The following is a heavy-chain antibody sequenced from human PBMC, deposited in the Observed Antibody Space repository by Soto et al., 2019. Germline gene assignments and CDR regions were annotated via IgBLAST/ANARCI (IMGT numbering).Heavy chain of an antibody. CDR1: GYTIPCYG. V-gene: IGHV1-46*01. Sequence: VKVPCKAPGYTIPCYGISWVRQAPRQGLERLLTINPKSGSTTYGQKVQGRGTMTRDTSMNTLYMELTSLISGDTAVDYCARAGISYCSSTTCFLYYYVMDVWGQGTTVTVSS. J-gene: IGHJ6*02. D-gene: IGHD2-2*01. CDR3: ARAGISYCSSTTCFLYYYVMDV. CDR2: INPKSGST.